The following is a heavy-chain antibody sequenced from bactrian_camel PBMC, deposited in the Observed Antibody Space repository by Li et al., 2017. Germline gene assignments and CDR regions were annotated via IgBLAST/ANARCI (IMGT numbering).Heavy chain of an antibody. D-gene: IGHD2*01. CDR1: GITFSRHD. CDR2: INAGGGTTT. Sequence: VQLVESGGGLVQPGESLRLSCVASGITFSRHDMSWVRQAPGKGLEWVSTINAGGGTTTNYADSVKGRFTISRDNAENTVFLQMSSLRSEDTALYYCTTDPEGGGIWFPMAFGYWGQGTQVTVS. CDR3: TTDPEGGGIWFPMAFGY. V-gene: IGHV3S40*01. J-gene: IGHJ6*01.